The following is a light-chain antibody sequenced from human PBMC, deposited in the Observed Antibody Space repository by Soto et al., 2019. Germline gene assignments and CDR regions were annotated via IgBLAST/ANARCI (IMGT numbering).Light chain of an antibody. J-gene: IGKJ3*01. CDR3: QQYGSSLFT. CDR2: GAS. CDR1: QNISSSY. Sequence: EIVLTQSPGTLSLSPGERATLSCRASQNISSSYLGWYQQKPGQTPRLLIYGASSRATGIPDRFSGSGSGTDFTLTISRLEPEDFAVYYCQQYGSSLFTFAPGTKLDIK. V-gene: IGKV3-20*01.